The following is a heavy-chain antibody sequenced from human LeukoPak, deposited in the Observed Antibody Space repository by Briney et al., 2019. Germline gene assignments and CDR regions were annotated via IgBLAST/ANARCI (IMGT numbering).Heavy chain of an antibody. J-gene: IGHJ4*02. V-gene: IGHV3-74*01. CDR2: INSDGSRT. CDR1: GFTFSNYW. CDR3: ARQPDY. D-gene: IGHD1-14*01. Sequence: GGSLRLSCAASGFTFSNYWMHWVRQAPGKGLVWVSHINSDGSRTNYAASVKGRFTISRDNAKNTLYLQMNSLRAEDTAVYYCARQPDYWGQGTLVTVSA.